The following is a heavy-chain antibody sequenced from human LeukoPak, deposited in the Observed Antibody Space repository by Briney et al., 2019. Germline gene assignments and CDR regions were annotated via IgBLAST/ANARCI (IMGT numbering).Heavy chain of an antibody. J-gene: IGHJ4*02. D-gene: IGHD4-17*01. CDR2: IFHSGNS. V-gene: IGHV4-38-2*01. Sequence: SEALSLTCAVSSYSISSGSYWGWIRQSPGKGLEWVGSIFHSGNSYYNPSLKSRLTMSVDTSKNQFSLKLTSVTAADTALYYCARVTYVDDMLYQYFDYWGQGILVTVSS. CDR1: SYSISSGSY. CDR3: ARVTYVDDMLYQYFDY.